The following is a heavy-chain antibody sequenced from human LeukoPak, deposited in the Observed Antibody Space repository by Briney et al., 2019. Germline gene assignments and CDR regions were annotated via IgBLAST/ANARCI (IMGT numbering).Heavy chain of an antibody. J-gene: IGHJ3*02. D-gene: IGHD3-3*01. V-gene: IGHV4-61*02. CDR3: ARDGGFLEWLSVPAFDI. Sequence: SQTLSLTCTVSGGSICSGSYYWSWIRQPAGKGLEWIGRIYTSGSTNYNPSLKSRVTISVDTSKNQFSLKLSSVTAADTAVYYCARDGGFLEWLSVPAFDIWGQGTMVTVSS. CDR1: GGSICSGSYY. CDR2: IYTSGST.